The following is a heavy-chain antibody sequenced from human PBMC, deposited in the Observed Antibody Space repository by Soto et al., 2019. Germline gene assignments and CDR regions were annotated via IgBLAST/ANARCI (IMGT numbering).Heavy chain of an antibody. CDR1: GGSISSRSYY. CDR3: ARLTVPTSGVDY. J-gene: IGHJ4*02. D-gene: IGHD4-17*01. V-gene: IGHV4-39*01. Sequence: QLQLQESGPGLVKPSETLSLTCSVSGGSISSRSYYWAWIRQPPGKGLEWIGSIYYSGSTYYNPSLQSRVPLAVDPSKNQFSLKLSSVTAADTAVYYCARLTVPTSGVDYWGQGNLVTVSS. CDR2: IYYSGST.